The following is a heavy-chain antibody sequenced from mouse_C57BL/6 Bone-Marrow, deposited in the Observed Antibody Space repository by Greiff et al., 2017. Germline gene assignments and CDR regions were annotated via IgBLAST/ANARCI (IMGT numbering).Heavy chain of an antibody. D-gene: IGHD3-1*01. CDR3: ARGVGYAMDY. Sequence: QVQLQQSGAELARPGASVKLSCKASGYTFRSYGISWVKQRTGQGLEWIGEIYPRSGNTYYNEKFKDKATLTADKSSSTAYMELRSLTSEDSEVYFCARGVGYAMDYWGQGTSVTVSS. V-gene: IGHV1-81*01. CDR2: IYPRSGNT. J-gene: IGHJ4*01. CDR1: GYTFRSYG.